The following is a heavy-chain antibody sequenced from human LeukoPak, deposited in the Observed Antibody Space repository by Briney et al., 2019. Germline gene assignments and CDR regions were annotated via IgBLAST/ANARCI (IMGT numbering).Heavy chain of an antibody. V-gene: IGHV4-38-2*02. D-gene: IGHD3-3*01. CDR3: ARVESRYDFWSGYYNLYYYYYMDV. J-gene: IGHJ6*03. CDR2: IYHSGST. Sequence: SETLSLTCSVSGYAISSGYFWGWIRQPPGKGLEWIGTIYHSGSTYYNPSLKSRVTISVDTSKNQFSLKLSSVTAADTAVYYCARVESRYDFWSGYYNLYYYYYMDVWGKGTTVTVSS. CDR1: GYAISSGYF.